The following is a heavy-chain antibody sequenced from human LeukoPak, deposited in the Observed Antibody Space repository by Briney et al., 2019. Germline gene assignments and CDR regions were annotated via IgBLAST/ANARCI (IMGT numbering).Heavy chain of an antibody. J-gene: IGHJ6*03. CDR1: GGSFSGYY. Sequence: SETLSLTCAVYGGSFSGYYWSWLRQPPGRGLEWIGEINHSGSTNYNPSLKSRVTISVDTSKNQFSLKLSSVTAADTAVYYCARVWYRNYYYYYYMDVWGKGTTVTVSS. D-gene: IGHD2-15*01. CDR2: INHSGST. CDR3: ARVWYRNYYYYYYMDV. V-gene: IGHV4-34*01.